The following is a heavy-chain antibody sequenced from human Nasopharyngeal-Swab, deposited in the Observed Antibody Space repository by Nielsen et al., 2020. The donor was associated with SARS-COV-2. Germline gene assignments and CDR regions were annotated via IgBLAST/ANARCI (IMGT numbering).Heavy chain of an antibody. D-gene: IGHD3-10*01. CDR1: GGSISSYY. CDR2: IYYSGST. V-gene: IGHV4-59*01. CDR3: ARVGADYYGSGSYYFDY. Sequence: SETLSLTCTVSGGSISSYYWSWIRQPPGKGLEWIGYIYYSGSTNYNPSLKSRVTISVDTSKNQLSLKLSSVTAADTAVYYCARVGADYYGSGSYYFDYWGQGTLVTVSS. J-gene: IGHJ4*02.